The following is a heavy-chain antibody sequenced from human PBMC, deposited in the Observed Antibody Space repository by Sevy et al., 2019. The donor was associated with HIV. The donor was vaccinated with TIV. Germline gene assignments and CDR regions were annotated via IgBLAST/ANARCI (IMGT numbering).Heavy chain of an antibody. D-gene: IGHD3-10*01. V-gene: IGHV4-61*02. CDR1: GDSISSGNHW. Sequence: SETLSLTCTVSGDSISSGNHWWSWIRQPAGKGLEWIGRVYSSGRTMYNSSLKNRVTMSVDTSKNQFSLMVSSLIAADTAIYYCARDGIRRDYYHGMDVWGQGTTVTVSS. J-gene: IGHJ6*02. CDR2: VYSSGRT. CDR3: ARDGIRRDYYHGMDV.